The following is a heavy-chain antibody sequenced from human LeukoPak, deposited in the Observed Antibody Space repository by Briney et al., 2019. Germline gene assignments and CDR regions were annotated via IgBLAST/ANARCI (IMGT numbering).Heavy chain of an antibody. J-gene: IGHJ4*02. CDR3: ARSWVTGYGTVLDY. Sequence: HGESLKISCKGSGYSFTSYWIGWVRQMPGKGLEWMGSIYPGDSDTRYSPSFQGQVTISVDKSITTAYLQWSSLEASDTAMYYCARSWVTGYGTVLDYWGQGTLVTVSS. D-gene: IGHD2-21*02. CDR1: GYSFTSYW. CDR2: IYPGDSDT. V-gene: IGHV5-51*01.